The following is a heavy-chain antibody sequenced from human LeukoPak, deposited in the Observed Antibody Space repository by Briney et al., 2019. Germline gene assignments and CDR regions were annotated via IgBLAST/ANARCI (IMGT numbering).Heavy chain of an antibody. J-gene: IGHJ4*02. CDR2: IIPIFGTA. D-gene: IGHD3-16*01. CDR1: GGTFSSYA. Sequence: SVKVSCKASGGTFSSYAISWVRQAPGQGLEWMGGIIPIFGTANYAQKFQGRVTITADESTSTAYMELSSLRSEDTAVYYCARDRDDYVWGSSSRYFGYWGQGTLVTVSS. CDR3: ARDRDDYVWGSSSRYFGY. V-gene: IGHV1-69*13.